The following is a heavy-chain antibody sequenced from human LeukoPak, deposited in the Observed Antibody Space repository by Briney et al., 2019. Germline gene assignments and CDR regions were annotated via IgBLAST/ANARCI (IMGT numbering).Heavy chain of an antibody. CDR2: TGGDGGRT. V-gene: IGHV3-43*02. J-gene: IGHJ6*02. D-gene: IGHD5/OR15-5a*01. Sequence: GGSLRLSCAASGFTFDDYAMHWVRQAPGKSLEWVSLTGGDGGRTYYADSVKGRFTISRDNSRNSLYLQMSSLRIEDTALYYCAKDSPISDRGLDVWGQGATVTVSS. CDR1: GFTFDDYA. CDR3: AKDSPISDRGLDV.